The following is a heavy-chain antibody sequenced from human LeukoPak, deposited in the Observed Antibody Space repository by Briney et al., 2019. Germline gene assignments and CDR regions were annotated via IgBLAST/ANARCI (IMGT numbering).Heavy chain of an antibody. CDR1: GYTFTSYG. V-gene: IGHV1-18*01. J-gene: IGHJ6*03. CDR3: ATTPLVGAAVRDYYYMDV. Sequence: ASVKVSCKASGYTFTSYGISWVRQAPGQGLEWMGWISAYNGNTNYAQKLQGRVTMTTDTSTSTAYMELRSLRSEDTAVYYCATTPLVGAAVRDYYYMDVWGKGTTVTVSS. CDR2: ISAYNGNT. D-gene: IGHD1-26*01.